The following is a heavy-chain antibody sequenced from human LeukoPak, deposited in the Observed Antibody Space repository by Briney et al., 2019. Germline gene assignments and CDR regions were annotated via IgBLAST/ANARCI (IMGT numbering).Heavy chain of an antibody. V-gene: IGHV1-3*01. D-gene: IGHD5-12*01. CDR3: ARAGYSGYEPFDY. Sequence: ASVKVSCKTSGYTFITYAMHWVRQAPGQRLEWMGWINAGNGNTKYSQRFQGRVAITRDTSATTAYMELSSLRSEDTAVYYCARAGYSGYEPFDYWGQGTLVTVSS. CDR2: INAGNGNT. J-gene: IGHJ4*02. CDR1: GYTFITYA.